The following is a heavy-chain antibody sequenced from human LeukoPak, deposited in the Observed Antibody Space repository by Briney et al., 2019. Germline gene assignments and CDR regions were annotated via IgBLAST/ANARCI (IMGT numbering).Heavy chain of an antibody. D-gene: IGHD3-16*01. CDR3: TRDMMGARNAFDI. J-gene: IGHJ3*02. CDR2: IYSGGST. Sequence: GGSLRLSCAASGFTVSSNYMSWVRQAPGKGLEWVSVIYSGGSTYYADSVKGRFTISRDNSKNTLYLQMNSLRAEDTAVYYCTRDMMGARNAFDIGGQGTMVTVSS. CDR1: GFTVSSNY. V-gene: IGHV3-66*01.